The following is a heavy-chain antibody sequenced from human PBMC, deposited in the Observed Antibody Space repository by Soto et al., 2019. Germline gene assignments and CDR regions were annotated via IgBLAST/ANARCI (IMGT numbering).Heavy chain of an antibody. CDR3: AKGGSSGYYWGGFDY. J-gene: IGHJ4*02. V-gene: IGHV3-30*18. D-gene: IGHD3-22*01. CDR1: GFTFSSYG. CDR2: ISYDGSNK. Sequence: QVQLVESGGGVVQPGRSLRLSCAASGFTFSSYGMHWVRQAPGKGLEWVAVISYDGSNKYYADSVKGRFTISRDNSKNTLYLQMNSLRAEGTAVYYCAKGGSSGYYWGGFDYWGQGTLVTVSS.